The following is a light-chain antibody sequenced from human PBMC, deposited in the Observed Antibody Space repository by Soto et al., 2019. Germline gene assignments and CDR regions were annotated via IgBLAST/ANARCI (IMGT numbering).Light chain of an antibody. CDR3: SSYTSSSTPYV. CDR2: DVT. CDR1: SSDVGGYNY. J-gene: IGLJ1*01. V-gene: IGLV2-14*01. Sequence: ALTQPAAVSGSPGQSITISCTGTSSDVGGYNYVSWYQQHPVKAPKLMIYDVTNRPSGVSDRFSGSKSGNTASLTISGLQAEDEADYYCSSYTSSSTPYVFGTGTKVTVL.